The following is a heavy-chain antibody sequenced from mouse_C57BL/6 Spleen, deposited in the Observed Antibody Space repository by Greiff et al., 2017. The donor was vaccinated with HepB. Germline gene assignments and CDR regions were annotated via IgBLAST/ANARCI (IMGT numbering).Heavy chain of an antibody. CDR3: ARGGIRRGYAMDY. V-gene: IGHV5-17*01. D-gene: IGHD2-12*01. CDR1: GFTFSDYG. Sequence: EVKVVDSGGGLVKPGGSLKLSCAASGFTFSDYGMHWVRQAPEKGLEWVAYISSGSSTIYYADTVKGRFTFTIDNAKNTLFLQMTSLRSEDTAMYCCARGGIRRGYAMDYWGQGTSVTVSS. J-gene: IGHJ4*01. CDR2: ISSGSSTI.